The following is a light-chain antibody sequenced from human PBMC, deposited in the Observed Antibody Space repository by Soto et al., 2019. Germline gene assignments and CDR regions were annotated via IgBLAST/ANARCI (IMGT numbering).Light chain of an antibody. V-gene: IGKV1-5*01. Sequence: DIQMTQSPSTLSASLGDRVTITCRASQSISSWFAWYQQKPGKAPKLLIYDASSLESGVPSRFSGSGSATEFPLTISSMQPDDFATYYCQQYNNYWTFGQGTKVDIK. CDR1: QSISSW. CDR2: DAS. J-gene: IGKJ1*01. CDR3: QQYNNYWT.